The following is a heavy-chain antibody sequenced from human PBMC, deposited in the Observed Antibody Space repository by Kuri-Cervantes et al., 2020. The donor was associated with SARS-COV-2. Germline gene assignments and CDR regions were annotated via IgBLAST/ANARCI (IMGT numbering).Heavy chain of an antibody. CDR2: INHSGST. CDR1: GGSFSGYY. V-gene: IGHV4-34*01. CDR3: ASPGGFLDV. D-gene: IGHD4-23*01. J-gene: IGHJ6*04. Sequence: GSLRLSCAVYGGSFSGYYWSWIRQPPGKGLEWIGEINHSGSTNYNPSLKSRVTISVDTSKNQFSLKLSSVTAADTAVYYCASPGGFLDVWGKGTTVTVSS.